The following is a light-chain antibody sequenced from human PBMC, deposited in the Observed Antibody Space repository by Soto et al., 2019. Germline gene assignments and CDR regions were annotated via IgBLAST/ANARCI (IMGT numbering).Light chain of an antibody. CDR3: QQYNSYPGT. J-gene: IGKJ5*01. V-gene: IGKV1-5*01. Sequence: DIQMTQSPSSLSASVGDRVTITCRASQTISTWMAWYQQKPGKAPKLLVYDASTLQSGVASRFSGSGSGTEFTLTITNLQPDDFAIYYCQQYNSYPGTFGQGTRLEIK. CDR2: DAS. CDR1: QTISTW.